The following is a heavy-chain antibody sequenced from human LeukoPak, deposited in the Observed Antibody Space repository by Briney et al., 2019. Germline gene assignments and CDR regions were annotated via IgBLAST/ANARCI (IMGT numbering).Heavy chain of an antibody. D-gene: IGHD1-26*01. V-gene: IGHV3-53*01. CDR2: IYSHGDT. CDR1: GFTVSSNY. J-gene: IGHJ6*02. Sequence: GGSLRLSCAASGFTVSSNYMSWVRQAPGKGLEWVSIIYSHGDTYYADSVKGRFYISRDSSKNTLYLQMNSLRAEDTAVYYCAKDRESLGSCMDVWGQGTTVTVSS. CDR3: AKDRESLGSCMDV.